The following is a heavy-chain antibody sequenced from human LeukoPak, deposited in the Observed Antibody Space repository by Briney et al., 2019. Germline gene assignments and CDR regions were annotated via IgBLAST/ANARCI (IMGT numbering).Heavy chain of an antibody. J-gene: IGHJ4*02. CDR3: ARVYLERLTAGYFDH. V-gene: IGHV3-30*04. CDR2: ISDDGRH. CDR1: GFTFSTYA. Sequence: PGGPLRLSCAASGFTFSTYAMNWVRQAPGKGLEWVAVISDDGRHNYADSVKGRFTISRDNSKSTLYLQMNSLRDDDSAAYFCARVYLERLTAGYFDHWGQGTQDTVSP. D-gene: IGHD2-8*01.